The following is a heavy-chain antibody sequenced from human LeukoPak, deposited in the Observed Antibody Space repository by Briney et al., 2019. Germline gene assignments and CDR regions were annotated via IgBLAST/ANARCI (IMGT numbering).Heavy chain of an antibody. CDR1: GYTFTSYG. CDR2: ISAYNGNT. V-gene: IGHV1-18*01. Sequence: ASVKVSCKASGYTFTSYGISWVRQAPGQGLEWMGWISAYNGNTNYAQKLQGRVTMTTDTSTSTAYMELRSLRSDDTAVYYCARGVGYVEYYYDSSGYYYYMDVWGKGTTVTVSS. J-gene: IGHJ6*03. D-gene: IGHD3-22*01. CDR3: ARGVGYVEYYYDSSGYYYYMDV.